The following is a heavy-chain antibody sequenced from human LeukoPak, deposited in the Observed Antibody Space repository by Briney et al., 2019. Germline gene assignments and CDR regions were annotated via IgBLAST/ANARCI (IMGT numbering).Heavy chain of an antibody. CDR2: ISAYNGYT. Sequence: GASVKVSCKASGYTFTNYGVSWVRQAPGQGLEWMGWISAYNGYTNYAHKFQFRVTMTTDTSTSTAYMELRSLTSDDTAVYYCARDKAVTTEVTQYFQHWGQGTLVTVSS. V-gene: IGHV1-18*01. CDR1: GYTFTNYG. J-gene: IGHJ1*01. CDR3: ARDKAVTTEVTQYFQH. D-gene: IGHD4-11*01.